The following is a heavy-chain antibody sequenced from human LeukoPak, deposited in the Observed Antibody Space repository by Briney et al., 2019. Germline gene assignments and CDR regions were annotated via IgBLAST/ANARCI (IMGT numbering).Heavy chain of an antibody. D-gene: IGHD3-22*01. J-gene: IGHJ4*02. CDR2: ISSSSSYI. Sequence: GGSLRLSCAASGFTFSSYSMNWVRQAPGKGLEWVSSISSSSSYIYYADSVKGRFTISRDNSKNTLYLQMNSLRAEDTAVYYCAKESVPSSGYPYFDYWGQGTLVTVSS. V-gene: IGHV3-21*01. CDR1: GFTFSSYS. CDR3: AKESVPSSGYPYFDY.